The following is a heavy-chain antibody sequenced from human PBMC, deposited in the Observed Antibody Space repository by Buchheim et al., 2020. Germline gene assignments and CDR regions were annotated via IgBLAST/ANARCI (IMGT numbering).Heavy chain of an antibody. Sequence: QVQLVQSGAEVKIPGASVKVSCKSSGYAFINYAMHWLRQAPGQRPEWVGWINPGSGTTKYSQKFQGRVTITGDSSASTAYMELISLTSEDTAVYYCARGGYSGYPFDSWGQGTL. V-gene: IGHV1-3*01. CDR2: INPGSGTT. CDR3: ARGGYSGYPFDS. D-gene: IGHD5-12*01. CDR1: GYAFINYA. J-gene: IGHJ4*02.